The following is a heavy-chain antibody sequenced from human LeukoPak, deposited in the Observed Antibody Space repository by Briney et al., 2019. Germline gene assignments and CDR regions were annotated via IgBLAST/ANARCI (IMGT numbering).Heavy chain of an antibody. CDR3: ARTHDYGDSYWFDP. CDR1: GFTVSSNY. J-gene: IGHJ5*02. D-gene: IGHD4-17*01. Sequence: GGSLRLSCAASGFTVSSNYMSWVRQAPGKGLEWVSVIYSGGSTYYADSVKGRFTISRDNSKNTLYLQMNSLRAEDTAVYYCARTHDYGDSYWFDPWGQGTLVTVSS. CDR2: IYSGGST. V-gene: IGHV3-53*01.